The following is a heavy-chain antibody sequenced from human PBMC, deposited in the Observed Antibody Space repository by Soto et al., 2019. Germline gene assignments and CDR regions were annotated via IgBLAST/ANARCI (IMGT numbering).Heavy chain of an antibody. Sequence: PSETLPLTCTVSGGSISSYYWSWIRQPPGKGLEWIGYIYYSGSTNYNPSLKSRVTISVDTSKNQFSLKLSSVTAADTAVYYCARGWNLDYWGQGTLVTVSS. CDR1: GGSISSYY. J-gene: IGHJ4*02. V-gene: IGHV4-59*01. D-gene: IGHD1-1*01. CDR3: ARGWNLDY. CDR2: IYYSGST.